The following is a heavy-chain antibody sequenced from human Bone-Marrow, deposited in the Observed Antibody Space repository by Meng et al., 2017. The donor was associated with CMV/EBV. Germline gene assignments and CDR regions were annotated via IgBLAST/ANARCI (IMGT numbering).Heavy chain of an antibody. D-gene: IGHD3-3*01. J-gene: IGHJ6*02. CDR3: ARDRSHYDFWSGYYWDHYYYYGMDV. Sequence: GSLRLSCTVSGGSISSSSYYWGWIRQPPGKGLEWIGSIYYSGSTYYNPSLKSRVTISVDTSKNQFSLKLSSVTAADTAVYYCARDRSHYDFWSGYYWDHYYYYGMDVWGQGTTVTVSS. CDR2: IYYSGST. CDR1: GGSISSSSYY. V-gene: IGHV4-39*07.